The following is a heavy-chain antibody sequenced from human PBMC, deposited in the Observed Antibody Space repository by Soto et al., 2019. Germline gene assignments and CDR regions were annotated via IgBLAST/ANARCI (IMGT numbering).Heavy chain of an antibody. V-gene: IGHV4-39*07. D-gene: IGHD6-19*01. Sequence: ASETLSLTCTVSGPSISSSSDYWGWIRQPPGKGLEWITMINHSGSTNYNPSLKSRVTISVDKSKNQFSLKLSSVTAADTAVYYCARVAVAGTRVDYWGQGTLVTVSS. CDR3: ARVAVAGTRVDY. CDR2: INHSGST. CDR1: GPSISSSSDY. J-gene: IGHJ4*02.